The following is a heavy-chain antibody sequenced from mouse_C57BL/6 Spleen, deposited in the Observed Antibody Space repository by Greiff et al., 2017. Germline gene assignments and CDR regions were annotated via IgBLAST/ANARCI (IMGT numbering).Heavy chain of an antibody. CDR1: GFSLTSYG. J-gene: IGHJ4*01. CDR3: ARDYGYDVSAMDY. CDR2: IWSDGST. D-gene: IGHD2-2*01. Sequence: QVQLKESGPGLVAPSQSLSITCTVSGFSLTSYGVHWVRQPPGTGLEWLVVIWSDGSTTYNSALKSRLSISKDNSKSQVFLKMNSLQTDDTAMYYCARDYGYDVSAMDYWGQGTSVTVSS. V-gene: IGHV2-6*03.